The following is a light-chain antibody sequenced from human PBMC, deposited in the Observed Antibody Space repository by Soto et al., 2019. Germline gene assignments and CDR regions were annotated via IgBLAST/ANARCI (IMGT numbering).Light chain of an antibody. CDR2: AAS. V-gene: IGKV3-20*01. CDR1: QSVSSSY. J-gene: IGKJ2*01. Sequence: EIVLTQSPGTLSLSQGERATLSCRASQSVSSSYLAWYQQKPGQAPRLLMYAASSRATGIPDRFSGSGSGTDFTLTISRLEPDDFAVYYCQQYGSSPPYTFGQGTKLEIK. CDR3: QQYGSSPPYT.